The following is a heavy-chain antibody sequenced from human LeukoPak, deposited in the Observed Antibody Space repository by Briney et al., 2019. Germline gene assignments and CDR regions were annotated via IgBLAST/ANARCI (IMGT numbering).Heavy chain of an antibody. J-gene: IGHJ6*02. CDR1: GFSFSNYG. D-gene: IGHD2-15*01. CDR3: AKRYCKSATCRSDMDA. CDR2: IQSDGSKT. Sequence: PGGSLRLSCAASGFSFSNYGMHWVRQAPGKGLEWVALIQSDGSKTYSADSVKGRFTISRDNPRNTLYLQMNRLSPEDTAVYYCAKRYCKSATCRSDMDAWGQGTTVTVSS. V-gene: IGHV3-30*02.